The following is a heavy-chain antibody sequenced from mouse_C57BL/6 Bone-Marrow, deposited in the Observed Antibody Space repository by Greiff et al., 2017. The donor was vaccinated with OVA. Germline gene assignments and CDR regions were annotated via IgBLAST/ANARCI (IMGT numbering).Heavy chain of an antibody. CDR2: IRNKANNHAT. Sequence: EVKLVESGGGLVQPGGSMKLSCAASGFTFCDAWMDWVRQSPEKGLEWVAEIRNKANNHATYYAESVKGRFTISRDDSKSSVYLQMNSLRAEDTGIYYCTSLLSYYFDYWGQGTTLTVSS. J-gene: IGHJ2*01. CDR3: TSLLSYYFDY. D-gene: IGHD2-10*01. V-gene: IGHV6-6*01. CDR1: GFTFCDAW.